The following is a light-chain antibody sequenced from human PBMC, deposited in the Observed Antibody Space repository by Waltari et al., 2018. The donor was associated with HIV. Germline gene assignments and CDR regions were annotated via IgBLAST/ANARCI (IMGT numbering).Light chain of an antibody. J-gene: IGLJ2*01. CDR1: ALPRQF. CDR3: QSADITGTLGV. V-gene: IGLV3-25*03. Sequence: SYELAQPPSVSVSPGQTARLTCSGDALPRQFVYCYQRKPVQAPIVVIYKDSERPSGIPERFSGFISGTTATLTISAVQAEDEADYYCQSADITGTLGVFGGGTRLTV. CDR2: KDS.